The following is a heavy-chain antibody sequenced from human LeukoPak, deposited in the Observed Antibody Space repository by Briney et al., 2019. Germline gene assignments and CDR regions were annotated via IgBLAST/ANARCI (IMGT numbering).Heavy chain of an antibody. J-gene: IGHJ4*02. CDR1: GGSISSSSSY. Sequence: SETLSLTCSVSGGSISSSSSYWGLIRQSPGKGLEWIGSVYYSGSTYFSPSLKGRVTISVDTSKNQFSLRLNSVTAADTAMYFCARLNYYESYFDYWGQGTLVTVSS. CDR2: VYYSGST. V-gene: IGHV4-39*07. D-gene: IGHD3-22*01. CDR3: ARLNYYESYFDY.